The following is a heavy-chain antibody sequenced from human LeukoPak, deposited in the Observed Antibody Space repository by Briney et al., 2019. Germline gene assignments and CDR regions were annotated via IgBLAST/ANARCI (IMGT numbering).Heavy chain of an antibody. Sequence: PSETLSLLCTVSGGSISSSDYYWGWIRQPPGKGLEWIGNRYYSGNTYYNPSLKSRVTISVDTSKNQFSLKVSSVTAADTAVYYCARRVFGSGRHDFWGQGTLVTVSS. J-gene: IGHJ4*02. V-gene: IGHV4-39*01. CDR3: ARRVFGSGRHDF. CDR2: RYYSGNT. CDR1: GGSISSSDYY. D-gene: IGHD3-10*01.